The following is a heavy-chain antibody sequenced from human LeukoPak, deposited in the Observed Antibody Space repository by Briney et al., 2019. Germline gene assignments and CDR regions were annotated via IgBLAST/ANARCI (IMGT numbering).Heavy chain of an antibody. CDR1: GGTFSSYA. V-gene: IGHV1-69*05. Sequence: GSSVKVSCKASGGTFSSYAISWVRQAPGQGLEWMGGIIPIFGTANYAQKFQGRVTITTDESTSTAYMELSSLRSEDTAVYYCARATTIRSWYSLDAFDIWGQGTMVTVSS. CDR3: ARATTIRSWYSLDAFDI. CDR2: IIPIFGTA. D-gene: IGHD6-13*01. J-gene: IGHJ3*02.